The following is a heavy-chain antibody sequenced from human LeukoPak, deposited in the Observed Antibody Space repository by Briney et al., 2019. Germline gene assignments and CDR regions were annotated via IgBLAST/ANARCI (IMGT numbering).Heavy chain of an antibody. CDR1: GGSLSGNY. V-gene: IGHV4-34*01. D-gene: IGHD5-24*01. CDR3: ARGPADYNKLKPGDRDGYNYKSKRTPFDY. CDR2: INRSGST. Sequence: SETLSLTCAVYGGSLSGNYWSWIRQPPGKGLEWIGEINRSGSTKYNPSLKRRVTISVDTSKNQLSLRLSSVTAADTAVYYCARGPADYNKLKPGDRDGYNYKSKRTPFDYWGQGTLVTVSS. J-gene: IGHJ4*02.